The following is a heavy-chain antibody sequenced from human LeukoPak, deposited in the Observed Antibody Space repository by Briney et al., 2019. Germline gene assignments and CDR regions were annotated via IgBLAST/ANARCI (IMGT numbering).Heavy chain of an antibody. V-gene: IGHV3-21*01. CDR1: GFTFSSYS. CDR2: ISSSSSYI. Sequence: PGGSLRLSCAASGFTFSSYSMNWVRQAPGKGLEWVSSISSSSSYIYYADSVKGRFTISRDNAKNSLYLQMNSLRAEDTAVYYCARDSGAADGPLNWFDPWGQGTLVTVSS. CDR3: ARDSGAADGPLNWFDP. J-gene: IGHJ5*02. D-gene: IGHD6-13*01.